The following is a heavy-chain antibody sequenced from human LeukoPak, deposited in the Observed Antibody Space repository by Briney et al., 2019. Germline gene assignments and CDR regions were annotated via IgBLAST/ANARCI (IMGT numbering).Heavy chain of an antibody. CDR1: GFTFSIYA. V-gene: IGHV3-23*01. CDR2: VSGSGRST. Sequence: GGSLRLSCAASGFTFSIYAMSWVRQAPGKGLEWVSTVSGSGRSTFYADSVKGRFTISRDNSKNTLYLEVISLTAEDTAVYYCAKDDAWLRFGEWSQGTLVTVSS. J-gene: IGHJ4*02. D-gene: IGHD3-10*01. CDR3: AKDDAWLRFGE.